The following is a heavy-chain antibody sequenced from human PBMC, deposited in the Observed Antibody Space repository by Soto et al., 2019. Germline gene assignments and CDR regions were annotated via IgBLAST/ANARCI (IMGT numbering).Heavy chain of an antibody. CDR1: GGSFSGYY. D-gene: IGHD3-3*01. V-gene: IGHV4-34*01. CDR3: ARVIYSDYDFWSGYFYYYGMDV. CDR2: INHSGST. J-gene: IGHJ6*02. Sequence: PWETLSLTCAVYGGSFSGYYWSWIRQPPGKGLEWIGEINHSGSTNYNPSLKSRVTISVDTSKNQFSLKLSSVTAADTAVYYCARVIYSDYDFWSGYFYYYGMDVWGQGTTVTVS.